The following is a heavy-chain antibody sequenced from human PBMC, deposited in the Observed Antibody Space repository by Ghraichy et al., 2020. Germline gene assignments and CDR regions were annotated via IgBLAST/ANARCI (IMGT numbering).Heavy chain of an antibody. V-gene: IGHV3-15*01. D-gene: IGHD3-3*01. Sequence: GGSLRLSCAASGFTFSNAWMSWVRQAPGKGLEWVGRIKSKTDGGTTDYAAPVKGRFTISRDDSKNTLYLQMNSLKTEDTAVYYCTTGEDFWSGYPVDYWGQGTLVTVSS. J-gene: IGHJ4*02. CDR3: TTGEDFWSGYPVDY. CDR1: GFTFSNAW. CDR2: IKSKTDGGTT.